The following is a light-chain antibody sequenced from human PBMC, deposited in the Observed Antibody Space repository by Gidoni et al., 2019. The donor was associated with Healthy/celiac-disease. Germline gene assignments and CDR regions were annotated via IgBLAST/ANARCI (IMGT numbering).Light chain of an antibody. V-gene: IGLV1-40*01. Sequence: QSVLTQPPSVSEAPGQRVTISCTGSSSNIGEGYDVPWYQQLPGTAPKLLIYGNSNRPSGVPDRFSGSKSGTSASLAITGLQAEDEADYYCQSYDSSLSGWVFGGGTKLTVL. CDR2: GNS. J-gene: IGLJ3*02. CDR1: SSNIGEGYD. CDR3: QSYDSSLSGWV.